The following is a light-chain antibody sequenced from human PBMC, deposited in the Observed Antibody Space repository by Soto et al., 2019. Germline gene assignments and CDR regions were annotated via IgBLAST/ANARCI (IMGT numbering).Light chain of an antibody. CDR1: SSDVGGYNY. V-gene: IGLV2-14*01. Sequence: QPVLTQPASVSGSPGQSITISCTGTSSDVGGYNYVSWYQQHPGKAPKLMIYEVSNRPSGVSNRFSGSKSGNTASLTISGLQAEDEADYYCSSYTSSSIPHVVFGGGTKLTVL. J-gene: IGLJ2*01. CDR3: SSYTSSSIPHVV. CDR2: EVS.